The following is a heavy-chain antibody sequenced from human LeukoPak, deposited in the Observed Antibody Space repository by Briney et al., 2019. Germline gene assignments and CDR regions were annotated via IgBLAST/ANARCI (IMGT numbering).Heavy chain of an antibody. J-gene: IGHJ4*02. V-gene: IGHV3-11*05. CDR3: ARDREITMVRGVVDY. Sequence: GGSLRLSCAASGFTFRDYYMSSIRQAPGKGLEWVSYISSSSSYTNYADSVKGRFTISRDNAKNSLYLQMNSLRAEETVVYYCARDREITMVRGVVDYWGQGTLVTVSS. CDR1: GFTFRDYY. CDR2: ISSSSSYT. D-gene: IGHD3-10*01.